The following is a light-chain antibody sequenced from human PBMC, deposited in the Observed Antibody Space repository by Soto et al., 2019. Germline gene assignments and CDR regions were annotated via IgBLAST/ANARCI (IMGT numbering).Light chain of an antibody. J-gene: IGKJ1*01. V-gene: IGKV3-20*01. Sequence: EVVLTQSPGTLSLSPGERATLSCRASQSVRSSSLAWYQQKPGQAPRLLIYGASNRATGIPDRFSGSGSGTDFTLTISRLETEDFAVYYCQQYGSSPWTFGQGNNVEIK. CDR3: QQYGSSPWT. CDR2: GAS. CDR1: QSVRSSS.